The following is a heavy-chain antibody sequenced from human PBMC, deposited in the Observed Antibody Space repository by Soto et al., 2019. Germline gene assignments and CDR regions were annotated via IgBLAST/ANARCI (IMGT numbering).Heavy chain of an antibody. V-gene: IGHV3-30*18. CDR3: AKAARLRIHYYGMDV. J-gene: IGHJ6*02. Sequence: QVQLVESGGGVVQPGRSLRLSCAASGFTFSSYGMHWVRQAPGKGLEWVAVISYDGSNKYYADSVKGRFTITRDNSNNTLHLQMNSLRAEDTAVYYCAKAARLRIHYYGMDVWGQGTTVTVS. CDR1: GFTFSSYG. CDR2: ISYDGSNK. D-gene: IGHD4-17*01.